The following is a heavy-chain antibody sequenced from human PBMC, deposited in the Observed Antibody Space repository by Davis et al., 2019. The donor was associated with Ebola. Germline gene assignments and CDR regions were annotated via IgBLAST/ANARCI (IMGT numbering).Heavy chain of an antibody. CDR2: IYYSGST. V-gene: IGHV4-39*01. J-gene: IGHJ4*02. D-gene: IGHD3-22*01. CDR3: ARVLTYYYDSSGYYYKGAFDY. CDR1: GGSISSSNW. Sequence: SETLSLTCAVSGGSISSSNWWSWVRQPPGKGLEWIGSIYYSGSTYYNPSLKSRVTISVDTSKNQFSLKLSSVTAADTAVYYCARVLTYYYDSSGYYYKGAFDYWGQGTLVTVSS.